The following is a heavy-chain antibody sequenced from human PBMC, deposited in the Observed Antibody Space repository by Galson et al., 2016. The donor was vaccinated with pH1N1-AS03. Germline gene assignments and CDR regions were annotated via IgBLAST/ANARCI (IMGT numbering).Heavy chain of an antibody. CDR2: IYPGDSDT. J-gene: IGHJ3*02. CDR1: GYTFTSYW. V-gene: IGHV5-51*01. Sequence: QSGAEVKKPGESLRISCETSGYTFTSYWIARVRQMPGQGLEWMGIIYPGDSDTRYSPSFQGQVTISADMSIRTAYLQWSSLKASDNAIYYCARVGFHDNSGDLSGFRHHALDIWGQGTRVTVSS. CDR3: ARVGFHDNSGDLSGFRHHALDI. D-gene: IGHD4-11*01.